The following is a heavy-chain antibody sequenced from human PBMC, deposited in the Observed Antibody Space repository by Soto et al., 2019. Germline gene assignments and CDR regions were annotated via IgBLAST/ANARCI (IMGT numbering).Heavy chain of an antibody. CDR2: ISYDGSDK. Sequence: GSLRLSCAASGFTFSSYGMHWVREGPDKGLEWVAIISYDGSDKYYADSVKGRFTISRDNSKNTLYLQMNSLRPEDTALYYCVGGQYYFDYRGQGTLVTVSS. V-gene: IGHV3-30*03. CDR1: GFTFSSYG. J-gene: IGHJ4*02. D-gene: IGHD3-10*01. CDR3: VGGQYYFDY.